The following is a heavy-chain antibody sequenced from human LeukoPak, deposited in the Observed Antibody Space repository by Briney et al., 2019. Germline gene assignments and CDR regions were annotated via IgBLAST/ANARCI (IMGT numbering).Heavy chain of an antibody. V-gene: IGHV3-23*01. D-gene: IGHD3-10*01. CDR2: ITGRGDAT. CDR1: DFSFITYA. CDR3: ARDSSMLRGPLVIYYFDF. Sequence: GGSLRLSCAASDFSFITYAMSWVRQAPGKGLEWVSTITGRGDATYYADSVKGRFTISRDNSKNTLYLQMNSLRADDTAVYYCARDSSMLRGPLVIYYFDFWGQGTLVTVSS. J-gene: IGHJ4*02.